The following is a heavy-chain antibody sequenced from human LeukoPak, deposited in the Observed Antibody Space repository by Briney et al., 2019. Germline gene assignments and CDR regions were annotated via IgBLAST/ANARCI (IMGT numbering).Heavy chain of an antibody. CDR2: ISSSGSYI. V-gene: IGHV3-21*04. Sequence: PGGSLRLSCAVSGFTFSSYSMNWVRQAPGKGLEWVSSISSSGSYIYYADSVKGRFTVSRDNAKNSLYLQMNSLRAEDTAVYYCAKEGGYDPYYFDYWGQGTLVTVS. CDR1: GFTFSSYS. J-gene: IGHJ4*02. CDR3: AKEGGYDPYYFDY. D-gene: IGHD5-12*01.